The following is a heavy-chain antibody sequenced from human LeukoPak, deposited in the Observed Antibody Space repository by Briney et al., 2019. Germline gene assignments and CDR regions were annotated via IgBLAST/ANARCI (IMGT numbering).Heavy chain of an antibody. CDR1: GFTFSDYY. D-gene: IGHD3-3*01. V-gene: IGHV3-11*01. CDR3: AKGVLRLVEWYDN. CDR2: ISSSGDTI. J-gene: IGHJ4*02. Sequence: GGSLRLSCAASGFTFSDYYMSWIRQAPGKGLEWASYISSSGDTIYYADSVRGRFTISRDNSKNMLYLEMKSLRAEDTALYYCAKGVLRLVEWYDNWGQGTRVSVSS.